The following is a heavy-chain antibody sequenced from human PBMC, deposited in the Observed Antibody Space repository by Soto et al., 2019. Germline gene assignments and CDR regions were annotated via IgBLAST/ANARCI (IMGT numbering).Heavy chain of an antibody. Sequence: GGSLRLSCAASGFTFSSYAMHWVRQAPGKGLEYVSAISSNGGSTYYANSVKGRFTISRDNSKNTLYLQMGSLRAEDMAVYYCARDAYYGGNSDAFDIWGQGTMVTVS. D-gene: IGHD4-17*01. CDR1: GFTFSSYA. J-gene: IGHJ3*02. CDR2: ISSNGGST. V-gene: IGHV3-64*01. CDR3: ARDAYYGGNSDAFDI.